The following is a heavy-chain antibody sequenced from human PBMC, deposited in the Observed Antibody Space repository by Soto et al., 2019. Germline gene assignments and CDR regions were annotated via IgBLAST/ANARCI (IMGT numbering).Heavy chain of an antibody. CDR2: IYPGDSDT. Sequence: GESLKISCKGSGYSFTSYWIGWLRQIPGKGLERMGIIYPGDSDTRYSPSFQGQVTISADKSISTAYLQWSSLKASDTAMYYCARQTGYSSGWYDYWGQGTLVTVSS. D-gene: IGHD6-19*01. CDR1: GYSFTSYW. J-gene: IGHJ4*02. V-gene: IGHV5-51*01. CDR3: ARQTGYSSGWYDY.